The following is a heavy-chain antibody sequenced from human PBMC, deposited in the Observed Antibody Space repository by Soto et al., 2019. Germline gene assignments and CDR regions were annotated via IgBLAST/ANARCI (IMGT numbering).Heavy chain of an antibody. CDR1: GGSITGYY. D-gene: IGHD6-19*01. CDR3: AGIGYSSGWYGFDY. V-gene: IGHV4-59*03. J-gene: IGHJ4*02. Sequence: SETLSLTCAVSGGSITGYYWSWMRQPPGKGLECIGYIFYSGSTNYNPSLKSRVTISVDTSKNQFPLKLRSVTAADTAVYYCAGIGYSSGWYGFDYWGQGTLVTVSS. CDR2: IFYSGST.